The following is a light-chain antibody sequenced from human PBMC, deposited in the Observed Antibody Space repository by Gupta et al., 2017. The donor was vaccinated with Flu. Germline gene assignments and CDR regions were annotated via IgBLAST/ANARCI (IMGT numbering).Light chain of an antibody. V-gene: IGLV2-23*02. CDR3: YSYAGSATWV. CDR1: SSDIGSYKL. Sequence: QSALTQPASVSWPPVQSITTPCPGTSSDIGSYKLVSWYQQHPGKAPKLMIYEVSERPSGVSNRFSGSKSGNTASLTISGLQAEDEADYYCYSYAGSATWVFGTGTPVTVI. J-gene: IGLJ1*01. CDR2: EVS.